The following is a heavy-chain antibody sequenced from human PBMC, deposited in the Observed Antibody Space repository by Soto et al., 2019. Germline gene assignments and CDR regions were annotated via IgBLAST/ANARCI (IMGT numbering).Heavy chain of an antibody. V-gene: IGHV3-7*01. Sequence: GGSLRLSCAASGFTFSSYWMSWVRQAPGKGLEWVANIKQDGSEKYYVDSVKGRFTISRDNAKNTLYLQMNSLRAEDTAVYYCARDMGEVGTSCYYYYGMDVWGQGTTVTVSS. CDR2: IKQDGSEK. J-gene: IGHJ6*02. CDR3: ARDMGEVGTSCYYYYGMDV. D-gene: IGHD2-2*01. CDR1: GFTFSSYW.